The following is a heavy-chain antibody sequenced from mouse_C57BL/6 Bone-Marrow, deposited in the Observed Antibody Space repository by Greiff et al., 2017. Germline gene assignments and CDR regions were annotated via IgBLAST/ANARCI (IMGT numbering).Heavy chain of an antibody. CDR1: GFTFSDYG. D-gene: IGHD2-4*01. Sequence: DVQVVESGGGLVKPGGSLKLSCAASGFTFSDYGMHWVRQAPEKGLEWVAYISSGSSTIYYADTVKGRFTISRDNATNTLFLQMTSLRSEDTAMYYCARGLITTGDYFAYWGQGTTLTVSS. CDR3: ARGLITTGDYFAY. CDR2: ISSGSSTI. J-gene: IGHJ2*01. V-gene: IGHV5-17*01.